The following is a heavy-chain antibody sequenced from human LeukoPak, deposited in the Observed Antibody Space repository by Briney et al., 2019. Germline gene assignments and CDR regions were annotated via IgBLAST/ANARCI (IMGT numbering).Heavy chain of an antibody. D-gene: IGHD6-19*01. V-gene: IGHV4-34*01. CDR2: INHSGST. J-gene: IGHJ3*02. CDR3: ARDTTPQAVAGAFDI. CDR1: GGSFSGYY. Sequence: SETLSLTCAVYGGSFSGYYWSWIRQPPGKGLEWIGEINHSGSTNYNPSLKSRVTISVGTSKNQFSLKLSSVTAADTAVYYCARDTTPQAVAGAFDIWGQGTMVTVSS.